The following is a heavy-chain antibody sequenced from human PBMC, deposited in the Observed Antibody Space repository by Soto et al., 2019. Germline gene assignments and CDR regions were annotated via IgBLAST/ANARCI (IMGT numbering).Heavy chain of an antibody. D-gene: IGHD6-13*01. J-gene: IGHJ4*02. CDR2: VNPLTGDT. CDR1: GYTFTGYY. V-gene: IGHV1-2*02. Sequence: QVQLVHSGAEVKKPGASVKVSCKASGYTFTGYYMHWVRQAPGQGLEWMGWVNPLTGDTSYAQKFQGRVTMTSDTSINTANMELSRLRSDDTAIYYCARQQDRGIVAAGFDYWGQGTLVTVSS. CDR3: ARQQDRGIVAAGFDY.